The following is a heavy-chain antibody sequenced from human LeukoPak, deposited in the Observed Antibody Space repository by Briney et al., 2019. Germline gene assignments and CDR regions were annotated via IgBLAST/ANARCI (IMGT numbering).Heavy chain of an antibody. D-gene: IGHD2-2*01. J-gene: IGHJ4*02. CDR1: GFTFSNYA. CDR2: VGGRGVKT. V-gene: IGHV3-23*01. Sequence: GGSLRLSCAASGFTFSNYAIHWVRQAPGKGLEWVSIVGGRGVKTYYTDSVKGRFTISRDNSKNTVYLQMNSLRAEDTAVYYCAKRGDCSGTCTYDYWGQGTLVTVSS. CDR3: AKRGDCSGTCTYDY.